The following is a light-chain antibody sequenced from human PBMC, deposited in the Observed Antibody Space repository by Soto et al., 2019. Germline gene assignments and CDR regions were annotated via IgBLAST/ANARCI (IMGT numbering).Light chain of an antibody. CDR3: QSYDSSLTALYV. V-gene: IGLV1-40*01. CDR2: GNS. Sequence: QSVLTQPPSVSGAPGQRVTISCTGSSSNIGAGYDVQWYQQLPGTAPKLLMYGNSNRPSGVPDRFSGSKSGISASLAITGLQAEDEADYYCQSYDSSLTALYVFGIGTKVTVL. J-gene: IGLJ1*01. CDR1: SSNIGAGYD.